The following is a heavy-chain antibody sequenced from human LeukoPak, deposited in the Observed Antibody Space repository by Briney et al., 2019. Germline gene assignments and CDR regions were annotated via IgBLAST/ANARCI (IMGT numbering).Heavy chain of an antibody. CDR3: AKVRANDGDYDAPFDY. D-gene: IGHD4-17*01. V-gene: IGHV3-23*01. CDR1: GFNFANHA. CDR2: ISGSGGST. J-gene: IGHJ4*02. Sequence: GGSLRLSCAASGFNFANHAMSWVRQTPGKGLEWVSAISGSGGSTYYADSVKGRFTISRDNSKNTLYLQMDSLRAEDTAVYYCAKVRANDGDYDAPFDYWGQGTLVTVSS.